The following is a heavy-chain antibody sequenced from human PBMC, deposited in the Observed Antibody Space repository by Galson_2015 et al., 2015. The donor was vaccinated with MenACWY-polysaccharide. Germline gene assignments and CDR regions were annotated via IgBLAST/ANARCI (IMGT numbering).Heavy chain of an antibody. V-gene: IGHV3-30*18. CDR3: AKTVTTGYSYYYHGMDV. J-gene: IGHJ6*02. Sequence: SLRLSCAASGFTFSSDGMHWVRQAPGKGLEWVAVISYDGSNKYYADSVKGRFTISRDNSKNTLYLQMNSLRAEDTAVYYCAKTVTTGYSYYYHGMDVWGQGTTVTVSS. CDR1: GFTFSSDG. CDR2: ISYDGSNK. D-gene: IGHD4-17*01.